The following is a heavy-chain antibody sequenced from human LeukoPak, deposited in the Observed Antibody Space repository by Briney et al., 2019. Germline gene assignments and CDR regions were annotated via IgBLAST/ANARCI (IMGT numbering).Heavy chain of an antibody. J-gene: IGHJ5*02. Sequence: SETLSLTCAVYGGSFSGYYWSWIRQPPGKGLEWIGEINHSGSTNYNPSLKSRVTISVDTSKNQFSLKLSSVTAADTAMYYCARAKGYSYGLRFDPWGQGTLVTVSS. D-gene: IGHD5-18*01. CDR3: ARAKGYSYGLRFDP. CDR2: INHSGST. V-gene: IGHV4-34*01. CDR1: GGSFSGYY.